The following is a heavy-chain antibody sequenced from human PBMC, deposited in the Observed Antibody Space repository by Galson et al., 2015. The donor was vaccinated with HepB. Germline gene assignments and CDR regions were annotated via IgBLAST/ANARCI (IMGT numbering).Heavy chain of an antibody. CDR3: AKTVLLVGYSSGYYAFDY. CDR2: ISGSGSNT. J-gene: IGHJ4*02. Sequence: SLRLSCAASGFTLYTYAMSWVRQAPGKGLEWVSAISGSGSNTYYADSVKGRFTISRDNSKNTLSLQMNSLRAEDTAIYFCAKTVLLVGYSSGYYAFDYWGQGTLVSVSP. CDR1: GFTLYTYA. V-gene: IGHV3-23*01. D-gene: IGHD3-22*01.